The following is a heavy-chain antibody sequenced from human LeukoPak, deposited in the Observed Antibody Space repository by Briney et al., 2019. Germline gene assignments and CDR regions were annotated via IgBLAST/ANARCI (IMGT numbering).Heavy chain of an antibody. CDR3: ARSNRRDGYNSAFDI. J-gene: IGHJ3*02. D-gene: IGHD5-24*01. CDR1: GGSITSSSYY. CDR2: IYYSGST. Sequence: SETLSLTCTVSGGSITSSSYYWGWIRQPPGKGLEWIGSIYYSGSTYYNPSLKSRVTIPVDTSKNQFSLKLSSVTAADTAVYYCARSNRRDGYNSAFDIWGQGTMVTVSS. V-gene: IGHV4-39*07.